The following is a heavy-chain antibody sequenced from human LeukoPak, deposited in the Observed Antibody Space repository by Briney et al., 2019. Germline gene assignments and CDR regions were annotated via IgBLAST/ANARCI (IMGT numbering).Heavy chain of an antibody. CDR2: IAAYNSAT. D-gene: IGHD2/OR15-2a*01. J-gene: IGHJ4*02. V-gene: IGHV1-18*01. CDR1: GYPFTSYG. CDR3: AREDSNSENF. Sequence: ASVKVSCKASGYPFTSYGLTWVRQTPGQGLQWMGWIAAYNSATNYAQIFQGRISMTTDTSTNTGYMELRSLTSDDTAVYYCAREDSNSENFWGQGTLVTVSS.